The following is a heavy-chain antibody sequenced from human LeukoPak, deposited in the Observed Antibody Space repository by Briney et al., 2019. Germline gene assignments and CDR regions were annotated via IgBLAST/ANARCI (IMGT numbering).Heavy chain of an antibody. CDR1: GFTFDDYW. CDR2: IRSKAYGGTT. J-gene: IGHJ4*02. V-gene: IGHV3-49*04. Sequence: PGGSLRLSCGASGFTFDDYWMNWVRQAPGQGLEWVGFIRSKAYGGTTEYAASVKGRFTFSRDDSKSIAYLQMNSLKTEDTAVYYCTRGRRATHDYWGQGTLVTVSS. D-gene: IGHD1-1*01. CDR3: TRGRRATHDY.